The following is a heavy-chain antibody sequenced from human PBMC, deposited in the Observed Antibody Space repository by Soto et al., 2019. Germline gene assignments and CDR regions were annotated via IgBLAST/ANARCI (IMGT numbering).Heavy chain of an antibody. CDR3: ARGVGSSPPRY. J-gene: IGHJ4*02. V-gene: IGHV4-59*01. CDR2: IYDSGSP. CDR1: GGSISVYY. Sequence: SETLSLTCTISGGSISVYYWSWIRQPPGQALEWIGYIYDSGSPYYNPSRRSRVIISADTSKNQISLKLTSATAADTAVYYCARGVGSSPPRYWGRGTLVTVSS. D-gene: IGHD1-26*01.